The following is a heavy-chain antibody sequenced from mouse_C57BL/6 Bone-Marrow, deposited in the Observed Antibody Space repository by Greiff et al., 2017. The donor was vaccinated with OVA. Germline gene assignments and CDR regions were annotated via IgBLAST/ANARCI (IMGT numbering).Heavy chain of an antibody. CDR2: INPNNGGT. CDR3: ARWDGYYPFDY. CDR1: GYTFTDYN. J-gene: IGHJ2*01. D-gene: IGHD2-3*01. V-gene: IGHV1-18*01. Sequence: EVKLQQSGPELVKPGASVKIPCTASGYTFTDYNMDWVTQSPGKSLEWIGDINPNNGGTIYNQKFKGKATLTVDKSSSTAYMELRSLTSEDTAGDYCARWDGYYPFDYWGQGTTLTVSS.